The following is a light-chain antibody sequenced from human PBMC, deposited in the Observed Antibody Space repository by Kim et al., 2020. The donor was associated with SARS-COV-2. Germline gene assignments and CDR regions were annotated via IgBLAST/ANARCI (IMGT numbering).Light chain of an antibody. CDR1: NLRRYY. CDR2: GKN. J-gene: IGLJ2*01. V-gene: IGLV3-19*01. CDR3: NSRDSSSNHLVV. Sequence: GQTVGSTCRGDNLRRYYASWYQQQPGQAPVLVIYGKNNRPSGIPDRFSGSSSGNTASSTTTGAQAEDEADYYCNSRDSSSNHLVVFGGGTQLTVL.